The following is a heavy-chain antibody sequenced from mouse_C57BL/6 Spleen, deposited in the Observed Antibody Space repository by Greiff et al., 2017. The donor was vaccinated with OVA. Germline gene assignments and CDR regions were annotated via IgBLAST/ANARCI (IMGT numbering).Heavy chain of an antibody. V-gene: IGHV1-69*01. Sequence: QVQLKQPGAELVMPGASVKLSCKASGYTFTSYWMHWVKQRPGQGLEWIGAIDPSDSYTNYNQKFKGKSTLTVYKSSSTAYMQLSSLTSEDSAVYYCARSHYGNYGFAYWGQGTLVTVSA. CDR1: GYTFTSYW. D-gene: IGHD2-1*01. CDR2: IDPSDSYT. J-gene: IGHJ3*01. CDR3: ARSHYGNYGFAY.